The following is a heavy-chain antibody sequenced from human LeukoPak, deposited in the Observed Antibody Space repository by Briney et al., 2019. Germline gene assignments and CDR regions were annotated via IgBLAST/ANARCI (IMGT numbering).Heavy chain of an antibody. D-gene: IGHD2-8*02. CDR1: GYTFTSYD. V-gene: IGHV1-8*01. CDR3: GRAESTGYNWSAP. Sequence: ASVKVSCKASGYTFTSYDINWVRQATGQGLEWMGWMNPNSGNTGYPQKFQGRVTMTRNTSISTAYMELSSLRSEDTAVYYCGRAESTGYNWSAPWDQGTLVTVSS. J-gene: IGHJ5*02. CDR2: MNPNSGNT.